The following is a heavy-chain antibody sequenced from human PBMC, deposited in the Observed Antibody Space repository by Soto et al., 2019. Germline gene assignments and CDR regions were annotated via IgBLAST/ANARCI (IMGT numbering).Heavy chain of an antibody. CDR1: GGSISSYY. J-gene: IGHJ6*02. D-gene: IGHD3-22*01. V-gene: IGHV4-59*01. CDR3: ARDGYYYDSSGTKTYYYYYGMDV. Sequence: TETLSLTCTVSGGSISSYYWSWIRQPPGKGLEWIGYIYYSGSTNYNPSLKSRVTISVDTSKNQFSLKLSSVTAADTAVYYCARDGYYYDSSGTKTYYYYYGMDVWGQGTTVTVSS. CDR2: IYYSGST.